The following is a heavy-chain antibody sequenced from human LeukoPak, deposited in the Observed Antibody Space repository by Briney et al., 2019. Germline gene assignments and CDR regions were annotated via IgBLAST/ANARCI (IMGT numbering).Heavy chain of an antibody. CDR1: GFIFSKFW. J-gene: IGHJ4*02. CDR2: MRTDGSVP. V-gene: IGHV3-7*01. Sequence: RAGGSLRLSCGASGFIFSKFWMSWVRQAPGEGLEWVANMRTDGSVPSYVDSVKGRFTISRDNAKSSLYLQMNNLRVEDTAVYYCARDKDFTIDYWGQGTLVTVSS. CDR3: ARDKDFTIDY. D-gene: IGHD3-10*01.